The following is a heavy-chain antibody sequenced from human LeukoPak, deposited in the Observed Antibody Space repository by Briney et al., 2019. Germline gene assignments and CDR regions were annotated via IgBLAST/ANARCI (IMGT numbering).Heavy chain of an antibody. CDR3: ARHSNKYDYDSSGHYRSFDY. CDR2: IKQDGSDK. V-gene: IGHV3-7*01. J-gene: IGHJ4*02. CDR1: GFTFSFYW. Sequence: GGSVRLSCAASGFTFSFYWMSWVRQAPGKGLEGVANIKQDGSDKYYVDSVKGRFTISRDNSKNSLYLQMNSLRAEDTAFYFCARHSNKYDYDSSGHYRSFDYWGQGTLVSVSS. D-gene: IGHD3-22*01.